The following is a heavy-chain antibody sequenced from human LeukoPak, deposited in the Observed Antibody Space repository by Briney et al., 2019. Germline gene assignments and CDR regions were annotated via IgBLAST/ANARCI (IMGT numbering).Heavy chain of an antibody. CDR1: GFTFSSYA. J-gene: IGHJ4*02. CDR2: ISSSSSYI. D-gene: IGHD5-18*01. Sequence: EGSLRLSCAASGFTFSSYAMSWVRQAPGKGLEWVSSISSSSSYIYYADSVKGRFTISRDNAKNSLYLQMNSLRAEDTAVYYCARADWDTAMIDYWGQGTLVTVSS. CDR3: ARADWDTAMIDY. V-gene: IGHV3-21*01.